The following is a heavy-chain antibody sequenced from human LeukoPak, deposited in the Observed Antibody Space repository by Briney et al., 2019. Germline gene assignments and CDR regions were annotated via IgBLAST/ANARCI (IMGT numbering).Heavy chain of an antibody. J-gene: IGHJ4*02. V-gene: IGHV3-21*01. Sequence: GGSLRLSCTASGFTFTNVWMSWVRQAPGKGLEWVSSISSSSSYIYYADSVKGRFTISRDNAKNSLYLQMNSLRAEDAAVYYCATGITIFGVVMGHDYWGQGTLVTVSS. CDR2: ISSSSSYI. CDR3: ATGITIFGVVMGHDY. CDR1: GFTFTNVW. D-gene: IGHD3-3*01.